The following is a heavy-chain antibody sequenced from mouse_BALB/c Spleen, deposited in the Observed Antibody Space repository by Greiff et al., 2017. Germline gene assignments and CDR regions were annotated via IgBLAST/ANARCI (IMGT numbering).Heavy chain of an antibody. Sequence: QVHVKQSGAELAKPGASVKMSCKASGYTFTSYWMHWVKQRPGQGLEWIGYINPSTGYTEYNQKFKDKATLTVDTSSSTAYMQLSSLTSEDSAVYYCTSRGDYWGQGTSVTVSS. CDR2: INPSTGYT. CDR1: GYTFTSYW. CDR3: TSRGDY. V-gene: IGHV1-7*01. J-gene: IGHJ4*01.